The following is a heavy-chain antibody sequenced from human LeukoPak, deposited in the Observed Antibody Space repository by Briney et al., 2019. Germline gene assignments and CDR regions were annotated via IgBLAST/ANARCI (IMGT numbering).Heavy chain of an antibody. CDR2: ISSSSSYI. J-gene: IGHJ4*02. CDR1: GFTFSSYS. D-gene: IGHD4-11*01. Sequence: GGSLRLSCAASGFTFSSYSMNWVRRAPGKGLEWVSSISSSSSYIYYADSEKGRFTISRDNAKNSLYLQMNSLRAEDTAVYYCARDAFPPTKVTTVTRTIDYWGQGTLVTVSS. CDR3: ARDAFPPTKVTTVTRTIDY. V-gene: IGHV3-21*01.